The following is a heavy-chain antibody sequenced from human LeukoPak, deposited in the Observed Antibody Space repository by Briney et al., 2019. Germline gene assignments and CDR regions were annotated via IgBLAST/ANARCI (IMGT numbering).Heavy chain of an antibody. J-gene: IGHJ4*02. CDR1: GFTFSSYG. CDR3: ARSIAVVTPGFDY. D-gene: IGHD4-23*01. Sequence: PGGSLRLSCAASGFTFSSYGMHWVRQAPGKGLEWVAVISYDGSNKYYADSVKGRFTISRDNSKNTLYLQMNSLRAEDTAVYYCARSIAVVTPGFDYWGQGTLVTVSS. V-gene: IGHV3-30*03. CDR2: ISYDGSNK.